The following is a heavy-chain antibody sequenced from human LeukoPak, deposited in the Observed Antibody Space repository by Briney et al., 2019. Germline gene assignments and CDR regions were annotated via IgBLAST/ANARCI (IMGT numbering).Heavy chain of an antibody. J-gene: IGHJ4*02. CDR3: ARRRDGYNGAVDY. D-gene: IGHD5-24*01. V-gene: IGHV4-30-2*01. Sequence: PSQTLSLTCAVSGGSISSGGYSWSWIRQPPGKGLEWIGYIYHSGSTYYNPSLKSRVTISVDRSKNQFSLKLRSVTAADTAVYYCARRRDGYNGAVDYWGQGTLVTVSS. CDR1: GGSISSGGYS. CDR2: IYHSGST.